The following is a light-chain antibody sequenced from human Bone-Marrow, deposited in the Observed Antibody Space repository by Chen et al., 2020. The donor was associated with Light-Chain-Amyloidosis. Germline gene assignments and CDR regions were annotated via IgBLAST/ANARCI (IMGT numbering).Light chain of an antibody. V-gene: IGKV1-39*01. CDR1: QDIRGF. CDR2: AAS. Sequence: DILMTQSPSSLSASVGDRVTITCRASQDIRGFLNWYQQRPGKAPKLLIYAASNLQSGVPSRFSGSGSGTDFTLTISSLQREDFATYYCQQSFVMPITFGQGTRLELK. CDR3: QQSFVMPIT. J-gene: IGKJ5*01.